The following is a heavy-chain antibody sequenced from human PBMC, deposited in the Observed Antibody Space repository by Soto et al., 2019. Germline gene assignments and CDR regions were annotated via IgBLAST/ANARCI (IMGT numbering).Heavy chain of an antibody. Sequence: SETLSLTCAVSGYSISSGYYWGWIRQPPGKGLEWIGSFYSSGSIIYNPSLRSRVSISGDTSSNQFSMSLTSVTAADTARYYCARMYSSGSGWFHPWGQGTLVTVSS. V-gene: IGHV4-38-2*01. CDR2: FYSSGSI. J-gene: IGHJ5*02. D-gene: IGHD6-19*01. CDR3: ARMYSSGSGWFHP. CDR1: GYSISSGYY.